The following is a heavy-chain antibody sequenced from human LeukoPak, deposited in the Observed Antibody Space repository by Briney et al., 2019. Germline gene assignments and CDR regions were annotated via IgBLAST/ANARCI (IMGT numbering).Heavy chain of an antibody. V-gene: IGHV4-59*01. Sequence: SETLSLTCTVSDGSITNYDWSWVRQSPGKGLEFIGHVHYSGTANYNPSLRSRVTISIDTSKKHFFLKLKSVTAADTAVYYCARGYGDFRVEGRYFHSWGQGTLVTVSS. J-gene: IGHJ4*02. CDR1: DGSITNYD. CDR3: ARGYGDFRVEGRYFHS. D-gene: IGHD4-17*01. CDR2: VHYSGTA.